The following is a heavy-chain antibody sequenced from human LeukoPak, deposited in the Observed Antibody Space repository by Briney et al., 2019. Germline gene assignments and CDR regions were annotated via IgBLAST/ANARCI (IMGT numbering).Heavy chain of an antibody. CDR1: GYTFTGYY. D-gene: IGHD6-6*01. J-gene: IGHJ4*02. V-gene: IGHV1-2*02. CDR3: ARDASPRAARSDY. CDR2: INPNSGGT. Sequence: ASVKVSCKASGYTFTGYYMHWVRQAPGQGLEWMGWINPNSGGTNYAQKFQGRVTMTRDTSISTAYMELSGLRSGDTAVYYCARDASPRAARSDYRGQGTLVTVSS.